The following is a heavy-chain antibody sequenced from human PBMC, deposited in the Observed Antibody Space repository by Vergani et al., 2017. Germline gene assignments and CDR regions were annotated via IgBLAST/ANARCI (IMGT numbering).Heavy chain of an antibody. CDR3: ARVLVWGSGAFDI. J-gene: IGHJ3*02. V-gene: IGHV1-8*01. CDR2: KNPNSGNT. Sequence: QVQLVQSGAEVKKPGASVKVSCKASGYTFTSYDINWVRQATGQGLEWMGWKNPNSGNTGYAQKFKGRVTMTRNTSLSTAYMELSSPRSEDTAVYYCARVLVWGSGAFDIWGQGTMVTVSS. D-gene: IGHD2-21*01. CDR1: GYTFTSYD.